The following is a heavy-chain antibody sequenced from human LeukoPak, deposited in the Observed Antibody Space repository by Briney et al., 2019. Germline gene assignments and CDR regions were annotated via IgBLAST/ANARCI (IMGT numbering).Heavy chain of an antibody. J-gene: IGHJ4*02. CDR3: ARTPRGYVDY. Sequence: SETLSLTCTVSGGSISSYYWSWIRQPPGKGLEWIGYIYYSGSTNYNPSLKSRVTISVDTSKNQFSLKLSSVTAADTAVYYCARTPRGYVDYWGQGTLVTVSS. CDR1: GGSISSYY. V-gene: IGHV4-59*01. CDR2: IYYSGST. D-gene: IGHD5-12*01.